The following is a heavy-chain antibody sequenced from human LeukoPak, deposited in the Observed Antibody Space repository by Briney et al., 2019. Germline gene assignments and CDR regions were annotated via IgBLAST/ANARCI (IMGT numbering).Heavy chain of an antibody. CDR3: ARQFSSGYLYYFDY. V-gene: IGHV4-61*02. CDR2: IYTSGST. CDR1: GGSISSGSYY. J-gene: IGHJ4*02. Sequence: PSQTLSLTCTVSGGSISSGSYYWSWIRQPAGKGLEWIGRIYTSGSTNYNPSLKSRVTISVDTSKNQFSLKLSSVTAADTAVYYCARQFSSGYLYYFDYWGQGTLVTVSS. D-gene: IGHD3-22*01.